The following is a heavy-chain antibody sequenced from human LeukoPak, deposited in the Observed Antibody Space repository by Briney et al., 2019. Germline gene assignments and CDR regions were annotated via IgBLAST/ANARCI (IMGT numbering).Heavy chain of an antibody. D-gene: IGHD6-6*01. Sequence: SETLSLTCTVSGGSISTYYWSWIRQPPGKGLEWIGYIYYSGSTNYNPSLKSRVTISVDTSKNQFSLKLNSVTAADTAVYYCARGKFLRYSSSSQNFDYWGQGTLVAVSS. CDR1: GGSISTYY. CDR3: ARGKFLRYSSSSQNFDY. V-gene: IGHV4-59*01. J-gene: IGHJ4*02. CDR2: IYYSGST.